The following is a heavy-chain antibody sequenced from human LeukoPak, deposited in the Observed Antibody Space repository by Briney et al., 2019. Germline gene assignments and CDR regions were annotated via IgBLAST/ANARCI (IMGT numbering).Heavy chain of an antibody. J-gene: IGHJ3*02. V-gene: IGHV3-23*01. CDR2: ISGSGSST. CDR1: GFTFNNYA. D-gene: IGHD3-16*01. Sequence: GGSLRLSCAASGFTFNNYAMNWVRQAPGKGLEWVSVISGSGSSTYYADSVKGRFTISRDNSKNTLYLQMNSLRAEDTAVYYCARAILGGSHAFDIWGQGTMVTVSS. CDR3: ARAILGGSHAFDI.